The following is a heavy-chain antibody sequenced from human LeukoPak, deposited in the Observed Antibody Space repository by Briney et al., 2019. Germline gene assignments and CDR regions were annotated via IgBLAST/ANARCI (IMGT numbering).Heavy chain of an antibody. CDR2: IWYDGSNK. D-gene: IGHD6-6*01. Sequence: GGSLRLSCAASGFTFSSYSMHWVRQRPAKGKEWVAVIWYDGSNKYYANSVKGRFTISRDNSKNTLYLQMNSLRAEDTAVYYCARRRGPYSSSLPDYWGQGTLVTVSS. J-gene: IGHJ4*02. V-gene: IGHV3-33*01. CDR3: ARRRGPYSSSLPDY. CDR1: GFTFSSYS.